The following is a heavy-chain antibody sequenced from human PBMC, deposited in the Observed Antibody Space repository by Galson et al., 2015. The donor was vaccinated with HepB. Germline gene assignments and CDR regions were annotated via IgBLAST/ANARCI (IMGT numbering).Heavy chain of an antibody. V-gene: IGHV3-74*01. CDR2: INSDGSST. CDR3: ARDQSFYARAFDY. J-gene: IGHJ4*02. Sequence: SLRLSCAASGFTFSSYWMHWVRQAPGKGLVWVSRINSDGSSTSYADSVKGRFTISRDNAKNTLYLQMNSLRAEDTAVYYCARDQSFYARAFDYWGQGTLVTVSS. D-gene: IGHD2/OR15-2a*01. CDR1: GFTFSSYW.